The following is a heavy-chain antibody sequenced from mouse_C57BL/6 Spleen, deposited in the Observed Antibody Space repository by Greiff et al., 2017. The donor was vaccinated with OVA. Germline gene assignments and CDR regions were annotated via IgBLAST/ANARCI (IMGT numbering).Heavy chain of an antibody. CDR2: ISSGSSTI. Sequence: DVMLVESGGGLVKPGGSLKLSCAASGFTFSDYGMHWVRQAPEKGLEWVAYISSGSSTIYYADTVKGRFTISRDNAKNTLFLQMTSLRSEDTAMYYCALTMITTDWYFDVWGTGTTVTVSS. V-gene: IGHV5-17*01. CDR1: GFTFSDYG. CDR3: ALTMITTDWYFDV. D-gene: IGHD2-4*01. J-gene: IGHJ1*03.